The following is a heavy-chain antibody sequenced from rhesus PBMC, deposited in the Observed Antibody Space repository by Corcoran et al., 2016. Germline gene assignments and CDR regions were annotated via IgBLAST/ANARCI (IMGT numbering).Heavy chain of an antibody. J-gene: IGHJ4*01. CDR1: GSTFSSYD. CDR3: TRASIAAAGTFDY. V-gene: IGHV3-136*01. Sequence: EVQLVESGGGLVQPGGSLRLSGAASGSTFSSYDMSWFRQVPGKGLEWVSKISYTGKTLYYADSVKGLFTNSRDNAKNSLSLQMSSLRAEDTAVYYCTRASIAAAGTFDYWGQGVLVTVSS. D-gene: IGHD6-31*01. CDR2: ISYTGKTL.